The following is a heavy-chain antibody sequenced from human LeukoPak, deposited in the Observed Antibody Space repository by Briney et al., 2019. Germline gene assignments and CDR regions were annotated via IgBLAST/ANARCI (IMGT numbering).Heavy chain of an antibody. Sequence: SETLSLTCAVYGGSFSGYYWSWIRQPPGKGLEWIGEINHSGSTNYNPSLKSRVTISVDTSKNQFSLKLSSVTAAATAVYYCARAPRVYCSSTSCYSNWFDPWGQGTLVTVSS. CDR1: GGSFSGYY. J-gene: IGHJ5*02. V-gene: IGHV4-34*01. CDR3: ARAPRVYCSSTSCYSNWFDP. D-gene: IGHD2-2*02. CDR2: INHSGST.